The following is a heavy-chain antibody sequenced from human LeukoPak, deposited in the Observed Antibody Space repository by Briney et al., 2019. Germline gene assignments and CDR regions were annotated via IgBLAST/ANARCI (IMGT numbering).Heavy chain of an antibody. V-gene: IGHV4-34*01. J-gene: IGHJ5*02. CDR2: INHSGST. D-gene: IGHD5-18*01. Sequence: SETLSLTCAVYGGSFSGYYWSWIRQPPGKGLEWIGEINHSGSTNYNPSLKSRVTISVDTSKNQFSLRLSSVTAADTAVYYCARERPWILTGWFDPWGQGTLVTVSS. CDR1: GGSFSGYY. CDR3: ARERPWILTGWFDP.